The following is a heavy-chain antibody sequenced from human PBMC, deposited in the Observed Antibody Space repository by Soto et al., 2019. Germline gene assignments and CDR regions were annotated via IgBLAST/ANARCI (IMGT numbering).Heavy chain of an antibody. CDR1: GFTFSSYA. CDR3: AKDVHEVGGSGWYVRFDY. J-gene: IGHJ4*02. D-gene: IGHD6-19*01. Sequence: GGSLRLSCAASGFTFSSYAMTWVRQAPGKGLEWVSSISGRGDSTYFADSVKGRFTISRDNSKNTLYLQMNSLRAEDTAVYYCAKDVHEVGGSGWYVRFDYWGQGTLVTVSS. CDR2: ISGRGDST. V-gene: IGHV3-23*01.